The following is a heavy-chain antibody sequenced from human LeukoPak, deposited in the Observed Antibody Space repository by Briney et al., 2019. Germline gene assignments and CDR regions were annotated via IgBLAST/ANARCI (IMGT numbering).Heavy chain of an antibody. CDR2: IYYSGST. Sequence: SETLSLTCTVSGGSISSHYWSWIRQPPGKGLEWIGYIYYSGSTNYNPSLKSRVTISVDTSKNQFSLKLSSVTAADTAVYYCARGPNLGYWGQGTLVTVSS. J-gene: IGHJ4*02. V-gene: IGHV4-59*11. D-gene: IGHD1-14*01. CDR3: ARGPNLGY. CDR1: GGSISSHY.